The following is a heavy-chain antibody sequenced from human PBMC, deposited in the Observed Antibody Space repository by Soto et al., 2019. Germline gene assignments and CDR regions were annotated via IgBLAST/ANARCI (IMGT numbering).Heavy chain of an antibody. CDR3: ARQEYYYDSSGYYSPDAFDI. Sequence: PSETLSLTCTVSGGSISSSSYYWGWIRKPPGKGLEWIGSIYYSGSTYYNPSLKSRVTISVDTSKNQFSLKLSSVTAADTAVYYCARQEYYYDSSGYYSPDAFDIWGQGTMVTVSS. J-gene: IGHJ3*02. D-gene: IGHD3-22*01. CDR2: IYYSGST. CDR1: GGSISSSSYY. V-gene: IGHV4-39*01.